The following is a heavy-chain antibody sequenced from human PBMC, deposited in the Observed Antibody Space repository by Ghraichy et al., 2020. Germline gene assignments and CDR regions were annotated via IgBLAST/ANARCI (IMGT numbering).Heavy chain of an antibody. CDR1: GFTFSSYA. J-gene: IGHJ5*02. V-gene: IGHV3-23*01. CDR3: AKGRPNWFDP. CDR2: ISGSGGST. D-gene: IGHD6-25*01. Sequence: ETLSLTCAASGFTFSSYAMSWVRQAPGKGLEWVSAISGSGGSTYYADSVKGRFTISRDNSKNTLYLQMNSLRAEDTAVYYCAKGRPNWFDPWGQGTLVTVSS.